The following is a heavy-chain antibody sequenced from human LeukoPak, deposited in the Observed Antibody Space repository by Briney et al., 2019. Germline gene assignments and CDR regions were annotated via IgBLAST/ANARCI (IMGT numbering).Heavy chain of an antibody. J-gene: IGHJ4*02. CDR3: GRANTRGYSYDFDY. V-gene: IGHV4-59*01. Sequence: SETLSLTCTVSGGSIRSYYWSWLPQPPGKGLEWIGYIYYSGSNNYNTSLKSRVTISETPSKNHVSLKRSSVAGANTAVYYLGRANTRGYSYDFDYWGQGTLVTVSS. CDR2: IYYSGSN. CDR1: GGSIRSYY. D-gene: IGHD5-18*01.